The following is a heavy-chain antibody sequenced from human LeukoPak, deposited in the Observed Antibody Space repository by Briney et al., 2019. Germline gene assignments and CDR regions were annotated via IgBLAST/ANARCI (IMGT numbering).Heavy chain of an antibody. CDR1: GFTFTSYG. V-gene: IGHV3-33*06. J-gene: IGHJ4*02. CDR2: IWYDGNNK. Sequence: GGSLRLSCAASGFTFTSYGMHWVRQAPGKGLEWVAVIWYDGNNKYYADSVKGRFTISRDNSKNTLFLQMNSLRAEDTAVYFCPQVPLSYSSGLFDYWGQGTLVTVSS. D-gene: IGHD6-19*01. CDR3: PQVPLSYSSGLFDY.